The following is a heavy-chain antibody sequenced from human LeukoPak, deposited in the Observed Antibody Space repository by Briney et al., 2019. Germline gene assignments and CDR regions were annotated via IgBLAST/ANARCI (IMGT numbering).Heavy chain of an antibody. D-gene: IGHD3-10*01. CDR3: ARDTDYYGSGSPAFDI. V-gene: IGHV3-48*01. Sequence: GGSLRLSCAASGFTFSTYSMNWVRQAPGKGLEWVSYISSSSSTIHYADSVKGRFTISRDNAKNSLYLQMNSLRAEDTGVYYCARDTDYYGSGSPAFDIWGQGTMVTVSS. CDR1: GFTFSTYS. J-gene: IGHJ3*02. CDR2: ISSSSSTI.